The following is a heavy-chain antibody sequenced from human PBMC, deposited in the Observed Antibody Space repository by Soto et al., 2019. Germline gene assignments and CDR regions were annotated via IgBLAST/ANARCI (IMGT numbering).Heavy chain of an antibody. D-gene: IGHD1-26*01. V-gene: IGHV1-2*04. CDR2: INPNSGGT. Sequence: ASVKVSCKASGYTFTGYYMHWVRQAPGQGLEWMGWINPNSGGTNYAQKFQGWVTMTRDTSISTAYMELSRLRSDDTAVYYCARAHKEVGSAHFDYWGQGTLVTVSA. CDR1: GYTFTGYY. J-gene: IGHJ4*02. CDR3: ARAHKEVGSAHFDY.